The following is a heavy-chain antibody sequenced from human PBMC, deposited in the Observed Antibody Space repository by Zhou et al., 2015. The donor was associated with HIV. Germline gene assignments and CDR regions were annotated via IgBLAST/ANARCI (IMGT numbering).Heavy chain of an antibody. V-gene: IGHV1-69*01. D-gene: IGHD2-15*01. CDR3: ASSSRVRIPERHYYYYYGMDV. CDR1: GGTFSSYA. J-gene: IGHJ6*02. Sequence: QVQLVQSGAEVKKPGSSVKVSCKASGGTFSSYAISWVRQAPGQGLEWMGGIIPIFGTANYAQKFQGRVTITADESTSTAYMELSSLRSEDTAVYYCASSSRVRIPERHYYYYYGMDVWGQGTTVTVSS. CDR2: IIPIFGTA.